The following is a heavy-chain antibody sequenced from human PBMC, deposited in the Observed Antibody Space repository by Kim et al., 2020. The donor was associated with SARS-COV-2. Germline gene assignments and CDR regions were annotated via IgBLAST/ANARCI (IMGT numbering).Heavy chain of an antibody. Sequence: GGSLRLSCAASGFTFSTSPMGWVRQAPGKGLEWVSRISWDGNRTYYADSVKGRVTISSDKSKNTLYLHMNSLRVEDTAVYYCAKRVTNSGFDYWGQGTQV. J-gene: IGHJ4*02. V-gene: IGHV3-23*01. CDR3: AKRVTNSGFDY. D-gene: IGHD4-17*01. CDR1: GFTFSTSP. CDR2: ISWDGNRT.